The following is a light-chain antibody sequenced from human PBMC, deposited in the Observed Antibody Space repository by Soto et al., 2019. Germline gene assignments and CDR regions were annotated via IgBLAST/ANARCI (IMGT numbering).Light chain of an antibody. CDR2: EVT. CDR1: SRDVGGHDY. Sequence: QSALTQPPSASGSPGQSVTISCTGTSRDVGGHDYVSWYHQHPGKAPKLLIYEVTKRPSGVPDRFSGSKSGNTASLTVSGLQADDEADYYCNSYVTGNSLIFGGGTKLTVL. CDR3: NSYVTGNSLI. V-gene: IGLV2-8*01. J-gene: IGLJ2*01.